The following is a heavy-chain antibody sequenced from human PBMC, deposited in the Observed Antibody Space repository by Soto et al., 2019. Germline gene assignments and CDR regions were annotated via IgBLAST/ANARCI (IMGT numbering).Heavy chain of an antibody. CDR2: ISGSGGST. Sequence: GGSLRLSCAASGFTFSSYAMSWVRQAPGKGLEWVSAISGSGGSTYYADSVKGRFTISRDNSKNTLYLQMNSLRAKDTAVYYCAKGPYSSGWYADYWGQGTLVTVSS. V-gene: IGHV3-23*01. CDR1: GFTFSSYA. D-gene: IGHD6-19*01. CDR3: AKGPYSSGWYADY. J-gene: IGHJ4*02.